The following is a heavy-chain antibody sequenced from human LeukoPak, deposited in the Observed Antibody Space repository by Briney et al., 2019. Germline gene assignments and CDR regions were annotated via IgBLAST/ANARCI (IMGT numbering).Heavy chain of an antibody. J-gene: IGHJ4*02. V-gene: IGHV3-48*01. D-gene: IGHD3-22*01. CDR3: ARVRGIYYDSSGSNY. CDR1: GFTFSSYS. CDR2: ISSSSTI. Sequence: GGSLRLSCAASGFTFSSYSMNWVRQAPGKGLEWVSYISSSSTIYYADSVKGRFTISRDNAKNSLYLQMNSLRAEDTAVYYCARVRGIYYDSSGSNYWGQGTLVTVSS.